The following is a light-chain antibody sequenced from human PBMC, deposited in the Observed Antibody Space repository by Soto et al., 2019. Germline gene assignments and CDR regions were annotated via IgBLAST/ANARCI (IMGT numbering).Light chain of an antibody. J-gene: IGKJ2*01. CDR3: QHYNNWPPYT. Sequence: EIVMTQSPATLSVSPGDRATLSCRASQSVTSNLAWYQQKPGQAPRLLIYGTSTRAAGIPARFSGSGSGTEFTLTISSLQSEDFAVYYCQHYNNWPPYTFGQGTKVDIK. CDR1: QSVTSN. V-gene: IGKV3-15*01. CDR2: GTS.